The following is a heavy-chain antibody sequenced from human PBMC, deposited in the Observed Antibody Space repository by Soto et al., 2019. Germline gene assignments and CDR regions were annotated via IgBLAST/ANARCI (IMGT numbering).Heavy chain of an antibody. J-gene: IGHJ4*02. Sequence: EVQLLESGGGLVQPGGSLRLSCAASGFTFSSYALNWVRQAPGKGLEWVSVISGSGGSTYYADSVKGRFTISRDNSKNTLYLQMNSLRAEDTAVYYCARRGSGSYDDYWGQGTLVSVSS. V-gene: IGHV3-23*01. D-gene: IGHD1-26*01. CDR2: ISGSGGST. CDR3: ARRGSGSYDDY. CDR1: GFTFSSYA.